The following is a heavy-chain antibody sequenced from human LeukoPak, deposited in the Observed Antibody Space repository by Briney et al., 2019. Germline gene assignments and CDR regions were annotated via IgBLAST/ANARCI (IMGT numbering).Heavy chain of an antibody. CDR3: ARGSPVITVTKEAHDY. J-gene: IGHJ4*02. Sequence: ASVKVSCKAPGYTFTGYYIHWVRQAPGQGLEWMGWINPNSGGTNYAQKFQGRVTMTRDTSISTTYVELTSLRSDDTAVFFCARGSPVITVTKEAHDYWGQGTLVTVSS. CDR2: INPNSGGT. D-gene: IGHD4-17*01. V-gene: IGHV1-2*02. CDR1: GYTFTGYY.